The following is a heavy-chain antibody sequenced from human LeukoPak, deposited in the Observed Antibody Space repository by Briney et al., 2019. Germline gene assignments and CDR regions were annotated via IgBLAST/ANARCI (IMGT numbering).Heavy chain of an antibody. Sequence: ASVKVSCRASGYTFTSYGISWVRQAPGQGLGWMGWISAYNGNTNYAQKLQGRVTMTTDTSTSTAYMELRSLRSDDTAVYYCARGEGQWLVRAWGMDVWGQGTTVTVSS. CDR3: ARGEGQWLVRAWGMDV. CDR2: ISAYNGNT. CDR1: GYTFTSYG. D-gene: IGHD6-19*01. J-gene: IGHJ6*02. V-gene: IGHV1-18*01.